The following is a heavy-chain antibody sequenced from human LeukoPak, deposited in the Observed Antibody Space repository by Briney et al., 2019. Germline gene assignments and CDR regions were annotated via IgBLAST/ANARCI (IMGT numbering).Heavy chain of an antibody. CDR1: GGSISSYY. J-gene: IGHJ4*02. V-gene: IGHV4-59*01. D-gene: IGHD3-22*01. CDR3: ARVGYYYDSSGYYYFDY. CDR2: IYYSGST. Sequence: SETLSLTCTVSGGSISSYYWSWIRQPPGKGLEWIGYIYYSGSTIYNPSLKSRVTISVDTSKNQFSLKLSSVTAADTAVYYCARVGYYYDSSGYYYFDYWGQGTLVTVSS.